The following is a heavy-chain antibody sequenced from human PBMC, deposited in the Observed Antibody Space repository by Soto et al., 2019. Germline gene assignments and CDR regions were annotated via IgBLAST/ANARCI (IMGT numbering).Heavy chain of an antibody. D-gene: IGHD2-15*01. Sequence: QVQLVQSGSEVKKPGASVTVSCKASGYPFTGYYIHWVRQAPGQGPEWMGWVSPKTGETNYVQKFQGRVTMTPETSTSTADLELTRLRSDDTAVYYCARRPRWRQVAQDYGMDVWGHGTTVTVS. J-gene: IGHJ6*02. CDR1: GYPFTGYY. CDR2: VSPKTGET. CDR3: ARRPRWRQVAQDYGMDV. V-gene: IGHV1-2*02.